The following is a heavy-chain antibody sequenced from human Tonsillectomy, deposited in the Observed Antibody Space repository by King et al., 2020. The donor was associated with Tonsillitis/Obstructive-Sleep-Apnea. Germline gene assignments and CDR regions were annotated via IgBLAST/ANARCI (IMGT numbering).Heavy chain of an antibody. Sequence: QLVQSGASVKTPGASVQVSCKASGYTFTRYYIHWVRQARGQGLEWMGIINPNSGVTTYAQKFQGRVTMTTDTSASTVYLELNSLRSEDTAVYYCARDDIVGRYIDSWGQGTLVTVSS. V-gene: IGHV1-46*01. CDR2: INPNSGVT. J-gene: IGHJ4*02. CDR1: GYTFTRYY. D-gene: IGHD2-21*01. CDR3: ARDDIVGRYIDS.